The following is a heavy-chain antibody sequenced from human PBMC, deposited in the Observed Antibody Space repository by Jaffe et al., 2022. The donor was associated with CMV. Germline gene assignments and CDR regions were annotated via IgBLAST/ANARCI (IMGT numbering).Heavy chain of an antibody. Sequence: EVQLVESGGGLVQPGGSLRLSCAASGFTFSSYWMSWVRQAPGKGLEWVANIKQDGSEKYYVDSVKGRFTISRDNAKNSLYLQMNSLRAEDTAVYYCARAPHENRITIFGVVIIRPYYFDYWGQGTLVTVSS. D-gene: IGHD3-3*01. CDR2: IKQDGSEK. J-gene: IGHJ4*02. V-gene: IGHV3-7*01. CDR1: GFTFSSYW. CDR3: ARAPHENRITIFGVVIIRPYYFDY.